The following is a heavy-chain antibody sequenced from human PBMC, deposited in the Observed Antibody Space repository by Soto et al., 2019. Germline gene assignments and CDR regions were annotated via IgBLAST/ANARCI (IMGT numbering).Heavy chain of an antibody. Sequence: SETLSLTCTVSGGSISSGGYYWSWIRQHPGKGLEWIGYIYYSGSTYYNPSLKSRVTISVDTSKNQFSLKLSSVTAADTAVYYCARVRTAPSSPPSDFDYWGQGTLVTVSS. CDR1: GGSISSGGYY. V-gene: IGHV4-31*03. J-gene: IGHJ4*02. CDR2: IYYSGST. D-gene: IGHD2-2*01. CDR3: ARVRTAPSSPPSDFDY.